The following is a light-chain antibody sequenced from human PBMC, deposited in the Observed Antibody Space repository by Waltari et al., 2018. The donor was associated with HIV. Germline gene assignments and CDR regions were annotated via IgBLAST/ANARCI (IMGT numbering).Light chain of an antibody. CDR1: QSGGSN. CDR2: GAF. V-gene: IGKV3-15*01. Sequence: DTVNTQSPATLPPSPGQRATLTCRASQSGGSNLAWYQQKPGQAPRLLVYGAFTRATGIPARFSGSGSGTEFTLTISSLQSEDFAVYSCQQYHNWPLTFGGGTKVEIK. CDR3: QQYHNWPLT. J-gene: IGKJ4*01.